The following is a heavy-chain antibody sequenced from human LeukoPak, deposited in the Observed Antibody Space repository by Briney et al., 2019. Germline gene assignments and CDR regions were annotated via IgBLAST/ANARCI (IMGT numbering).Heavy chain of an antibody. CDR3: ARLERTTLVDY. J-gene: IGHJ4*02. V-gene: IGHV4-39*01. Sequence: PSETLSLTCTVSGGSISSSSYYWGWIRQPPGKGLEWIGSIYYSGSTYYNPSLKSRVTISVDTSKNQFSLKLSSVTAADTAVYYCARLERTTLVDYWGQGTLVTVSS. CDR2: IYYSGST. D-gene: IGHD4-11*01. CDR1: GGSISSSSYY.